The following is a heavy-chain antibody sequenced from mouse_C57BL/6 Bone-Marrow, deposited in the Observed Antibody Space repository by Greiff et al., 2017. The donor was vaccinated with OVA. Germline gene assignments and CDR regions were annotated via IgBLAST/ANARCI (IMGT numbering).Heavy chain of an antibody. CDR3: AREDGNWFAY. CDR1: GYTFTSYT. Sequence: QVQLKESGAELARPGASVKMSCKASGYTFTSYTMHWVKQRPGQGLAWIGYINPSSGYTKYNQKFKDKATLTADKSSSTAYMQLSSLTSEDSAVYYCAREDGNWFAYGGQGTLVTVSA. CDR2: INPSSGYT. J-gene: IGHJ3*01. D-gene: IGHD2-1*01. V-gene: IGHV1-4*01.